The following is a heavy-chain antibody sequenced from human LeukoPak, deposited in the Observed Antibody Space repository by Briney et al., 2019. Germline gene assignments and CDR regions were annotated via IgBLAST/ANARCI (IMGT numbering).Heavy chain of an antibody. CDR3: ARDRYDSSGYLYYFDY. J-gene: IGHJ4*02. CDR1: GFIFSSYA. D-gene: IGHD3-22*01. Sequence: GRSLRLSCAASGFIFSSYAMHWVRQAPGKGLEWVAVISYDGSNKYYADSVKGRFTISRDNSKNTLYLQMNSLRAEDTAVYYCARDRYDSSGYLYYFDYWGRGTLVTVSS. CDR2: ISYDGSNK. V-gene: IGHV3-30-3*01.